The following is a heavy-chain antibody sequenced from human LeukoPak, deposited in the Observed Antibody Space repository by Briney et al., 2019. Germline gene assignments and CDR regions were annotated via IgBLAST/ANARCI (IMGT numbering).Heavy chain of an antibody. CDR3: ASIPRIAARPDDY. D-gene: IGHD6-6*01. CDR1: GYTFTSYY. J-gene: IGHJ4*02. Sequence: ASVKVSCKASGYTFTSYYMYWVRQAPGQGLEWMGWINPNSGGTNYAQKFQGRVTMTRDTSISIAYMELSRLRSDDTAVYYCASIPRIAARPDDYWGQGTLVTVSS. CDR2: INPNSGGT. V-gene: IGHV1-2*02.